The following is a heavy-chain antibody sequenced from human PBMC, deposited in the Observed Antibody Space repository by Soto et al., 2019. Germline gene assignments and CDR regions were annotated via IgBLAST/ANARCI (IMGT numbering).Heavy chain of an antibody. V-gene: IGHV4-4*02. CDR3: ARHGGFSFDS. J-gene: IGHJ4*02. Sequence: QVQLQESGPGLVNPSGTLSLTCAVSGGSISSDNWWSWVRQPPGKGLEWIGEIYHSGGTHYKPSLKRRVTISVDKSKNLISLELSSVTAADTAVYFCARHGGFSFDSWGQGTLVTVSS. CDR1: GGSISSDNW. CDR2: IYHSGGT. D-gene: IGHD3-3*01.